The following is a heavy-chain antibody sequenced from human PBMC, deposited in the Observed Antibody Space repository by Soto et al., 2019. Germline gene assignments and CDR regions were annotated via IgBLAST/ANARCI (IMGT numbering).Heavy chain of an antibody. CDR3: ATFDYVWGSHRI. CDR1: GGSINYYY. Sequence: SETLSLTCTVSGGSINYYYWSWIRQPPGKGLEWIGYIYYNGNTNYNPSLKGRVTISVDTSKNQFSLKLSPVTAADTALYYCATFDYVWGSHRIWGQGTLVTVSS. V-gene: IGHV4-59*01. D-gene: IGHD3-16*02. J-gene: IGHJ4*02. CDR2: IYYNGNT.